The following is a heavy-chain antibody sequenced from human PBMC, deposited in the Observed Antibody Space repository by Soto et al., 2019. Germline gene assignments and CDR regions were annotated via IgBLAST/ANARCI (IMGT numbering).Heavy chain of an antibody. D-gene: IGHD5-12*01. V-gene: IGHV3-33*01. J-gene: IGHJ6*02. Sequence: QVQLVESGGGVVQPGRSLRLSCAASGFTFSSYGMHWVRQAPGKGLEWVAVIWYDGSNKWYADSVKGRFTISRDNSKNRLYLKRNSLRAEAPVFFSWARDRGYGGYDPPRFYYGMDVGGQGTTVPVPS. CDR3: ARDRGYGGYDPPRFYYGMDV. CDR1: GFTFSSYG. CDR2: IWYDGSNK.